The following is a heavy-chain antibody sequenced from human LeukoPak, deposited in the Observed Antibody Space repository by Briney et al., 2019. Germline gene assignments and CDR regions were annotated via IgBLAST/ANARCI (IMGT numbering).Heavy chain of an antibody. Sequence: GESLKISCKGSGYIFTNYWIAWVRQMPGKGLEWMGIIYPGDSSTTYSPSFQGQVTISADKSISTAYLQWSSLKASDTAIYYCARHLREXYXYYGVDVWGQGTTVTVS. J-gene: IGHJ6*02. V-gene: IGHV5-51*01. CDR1: GYIFTNYW. CDR3: ARHLREXYXYYGVDV. CDR2: IYPGDSST.